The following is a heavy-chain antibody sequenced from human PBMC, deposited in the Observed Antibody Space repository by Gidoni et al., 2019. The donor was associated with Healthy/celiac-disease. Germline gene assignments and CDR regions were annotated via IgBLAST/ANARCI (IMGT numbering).Heavy chain of an antibody. CDR2: IYYRGST. Sequence: QLQLQESGPGLVKPLETLSLTCTVAGGSISSCSYHWGWIRQPPGKGLELIGSIYYRGSTYYNPVLKSRVTLSVDKSKNQFSLKLSSVNAADTAVYYCAGNHPRGTSCWFDPWGQGTLVTVSS. CDR3: AGNHPRGTSCWFDP. CDR1: GGSISSCSYH. J-gene: IGHJ5*02. V-gene: IGHV4-39*01. D-gene: IGHD2-2*01.